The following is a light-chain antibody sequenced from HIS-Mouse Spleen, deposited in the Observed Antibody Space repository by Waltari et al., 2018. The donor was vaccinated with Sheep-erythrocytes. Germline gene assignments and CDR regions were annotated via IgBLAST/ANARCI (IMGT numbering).Light chain of an antibody. Sequence: IVMTQSPDSLAVSLGERATINCKSSQSVLYSSNNQNYLAWYQQKPGQPPKLLIYWASTRESGVPDRFSGSGSGTDFTLTISSLQAEDVAVYYCQQYYSTPLTFGGGTK. V-gene: IGKV4-1*01. CDR3: QQYYSTPLT. CDR1: QSVLYSSNNQNY. CDR2: WAS. J-gene: IGKJ4*01.